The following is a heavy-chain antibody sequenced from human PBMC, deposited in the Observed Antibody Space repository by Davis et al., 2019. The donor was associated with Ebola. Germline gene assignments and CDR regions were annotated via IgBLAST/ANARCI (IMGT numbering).Heavy chain of an antibody. CDR3: ARDQAYNWNYREGYWFDP. V-gene: IGHV1-3*01. CDR2: INAGNGNT. D-gene: IGHD1-7*01. Sequence: ASVKVSCKASGYTFTSYAMHWVRQAPGQRLEWMGWINAGNGNTKYSQKFQGRVTIIRDTSASTAYMELSSLRSEDTAVYYCARDQAYNWNYREGYWFDPWGQGTLVTVSS. CDR1: GYTFTSYA. J-gene: IGHJ5*02.